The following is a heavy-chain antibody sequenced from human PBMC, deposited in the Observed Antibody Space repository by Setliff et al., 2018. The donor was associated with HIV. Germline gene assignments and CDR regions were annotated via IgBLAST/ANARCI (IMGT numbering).Heavy chain of an antibody. CDR1: GGSMDNYY. CDR2: IYESAYS. Sequence: SETLSLTCIVSGGSMDNYYWNWVRQTPGRGLEWIGYIYESAYSHYTVSLRSRVTISMDTSKNQFSLTLRSVTAADRAVYYCARAQMHRGVVAWSLYYFDYWGQGALVTVSS. J-gene: IGHJ4*02. V-gene: IGHV4-59*01. D-gene: IGHD3-10*01. CDR3: ARAQMHRGVVAWSLYYFDY.